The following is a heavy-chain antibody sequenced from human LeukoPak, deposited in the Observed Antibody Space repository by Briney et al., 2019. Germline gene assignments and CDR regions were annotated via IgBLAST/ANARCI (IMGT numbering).Heavy chain of an antibody. Sequence: SETLSLTCTVSGGSISSYYWSWIRQPPGKGLEWIGYIYYSGSTNYNPPLKSRVTISVDTSKNQCSLKLSSVTAADAAVYYCARGRGGGSRSLHFQHWGQGTLVTVSS. CDR2: IYYSGST. J-gene: IGHJ1*01. D-gene: IGHD2-15*01. CDR3: ARGRGGGSRSLHFQH. CDR1: GGSISSYY. V-gene: IGHV4-59*12.